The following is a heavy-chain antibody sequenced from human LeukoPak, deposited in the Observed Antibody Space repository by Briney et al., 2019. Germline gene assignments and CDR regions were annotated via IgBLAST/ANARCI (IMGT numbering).Heavy chain of an antibody. J-gene: IGHJ5*02. CDR1: GYTFTGYY. D-gene: IGHD4-17*01. CDR3: ARDSYGDYGNWFDP. V-gene: IGHV1-2*02. Sequence: ASVKVSCKASGYTFTGYYMHWVRQAPGQGLEWMGWINPNSGGTNYAQKFQGRVTMTRDTSISTAYMELSRLRSDDTAVYYCARDSYGDYGNWFDPWGQGTLVTVSS. CDR2: INPNSGGT.